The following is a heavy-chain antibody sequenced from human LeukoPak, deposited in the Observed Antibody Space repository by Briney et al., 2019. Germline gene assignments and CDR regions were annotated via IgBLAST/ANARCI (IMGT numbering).Heavy chain of an antibody. CDR3: ARGGAYDSSGYYSG. CDR1: GGSISSSSYY. J-gene: IGHJ4*02. CDR2: IYYSGST. Sequence: SETLSLTCIVSGGSISSSSYYWGWVRQPPGKGLEWIGSIYYSGSTYYNPSLKSRVTISVDTSKNQFSLKLSSVTAADTAVYYCARGGAYDSSGYYSGWGQGTLVTVSS. D-gene: IGHD3-22*01. V-gene: IGHV4-39*07.